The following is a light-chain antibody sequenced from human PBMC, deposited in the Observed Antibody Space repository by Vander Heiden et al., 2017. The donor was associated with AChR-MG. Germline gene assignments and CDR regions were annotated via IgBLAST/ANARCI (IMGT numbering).Light chain of an antibody. CDR3: YSRDNSGEHRV. V-gene: IGLV3-10*01. CDR2: EDN. J-gene: IGLJ3*02. CDR1: ALPKKY. Sequence: SYELTQPPSVSVSPGQMARITCSGDALPKKYAYWYQQRSGQAPVLVIYEDNKRPSGIPERFSGSSSGTMATLIISGAQVDDEADYYCYSRDNSGEHRVFGGGTKLTVL.